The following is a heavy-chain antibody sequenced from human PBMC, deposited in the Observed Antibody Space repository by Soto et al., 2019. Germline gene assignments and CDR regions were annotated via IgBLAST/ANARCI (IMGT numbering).Heavy chain of an antibody. CDR2: INPNSGGT. V-gene: IGHV1-2*04. J-gene: IGHJ3*02. CDR1: GYTFTGYY. D-gene: IGHD1-1*01. Sequence: QVQLVQSGAEVKKPGASVKVSCKASGYTFTGYYMHWVRQAPGQGLEWMGWINPNSGGTNYAQKFQGWVTMTRETSISTAYMELSRLRSDDTAVYYCARDTGTTGTTKDAFDIWGQGTMVTVSS. CDR3: ARDTGTTGTTKDAFDI.